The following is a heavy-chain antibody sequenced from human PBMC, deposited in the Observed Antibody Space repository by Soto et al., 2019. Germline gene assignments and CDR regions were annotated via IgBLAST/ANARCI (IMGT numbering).Heavy chain of an antibody. CDR1: GFTFSSYT. J-gene: IGHJ4*02. CDR2: SSDRRTGNT. CDR3: TTWLTAHFDY. V-gene: IGHV3-23*01. Sequence: CGGGLVQPGGSLRLSCAASGFTFSSYTLNWVRRAPGKGLEWVATSSDRRTGNTHYSDSVRGRFTLSRDYSRNILFLQMDSLRADDTALYYCTTWLTAHFDYWGRGTQVTVSS. D-gene: IGHD2-21*02.